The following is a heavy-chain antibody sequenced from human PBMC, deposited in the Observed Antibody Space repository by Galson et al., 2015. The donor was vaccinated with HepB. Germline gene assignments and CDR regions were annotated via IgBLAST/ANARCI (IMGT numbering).Heavy chain of an antibody. CDR1: GDSVSSNSAA. J-gene: IGHJ4*02. CDR2: TYYRSKWYN. D-gene: IGHD5-24*01. CDR3: ARDAPWGEMNSFDY. V-gene: IGHV6-1*01. Sequence: CAISGDSVSSNSAAWNWIRQSPSRGLEWLGRTYYRSKWYNDYAVSVKSRITINPDTSKNQFSLQLNSVTPEDTAVYYCARDAPWGEMNSFDYWGQGTLVTVSS.